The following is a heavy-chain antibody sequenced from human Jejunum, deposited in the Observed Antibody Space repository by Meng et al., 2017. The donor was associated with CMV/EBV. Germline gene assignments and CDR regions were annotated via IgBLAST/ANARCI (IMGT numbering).Heavy chain of an antibody. CDR1: GFTFSDYG. CDR3: AKDFLSGSLGELWDY. CDR2: IRYDGSDD. Sequence: VQLVVCGVGVGQPGGSLRHSCAASGFTFSDYGMPWVRQAPGKGLEWVSFIRYDGSDDAYADSVKGRFAISRDNSKNALFLQMDSLRAEDTAMYYCAKDFLSGSLGELWDYWGQGTLVTVSS. J-gene: IGHJ4*02. V-gene: IGHV3-30*02. D-gene: IGHD3-10*01.